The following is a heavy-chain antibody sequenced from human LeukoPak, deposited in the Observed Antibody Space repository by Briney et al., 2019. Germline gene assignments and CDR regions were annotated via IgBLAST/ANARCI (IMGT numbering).Heavy chain of an antibody. Sequence: GGSLRLSCAASGFTFSSYWMHWVRQAPGKGLVWVSRTNSDGSSTSYADSVKGRFTISRDNAKNTLYLQMNSLRAEDTAVYYCAGEYDYVWGSYPRWGQGTLVTVSS. V-gene: IGHV3-74*01. CDR2: TNSDGSST. D-gene: IGHD3-16*01. CDR3: AGEYDYVWGSYPR. CDR1: GFTFSSYW. J-gene: IGHJ4*02.